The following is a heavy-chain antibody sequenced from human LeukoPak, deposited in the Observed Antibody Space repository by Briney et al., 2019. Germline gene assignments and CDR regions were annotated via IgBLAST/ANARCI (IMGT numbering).Heavy chain of an antibody. CDR3: AKANGGGHYYYYGMDV. Sequence: GRSLRLSCAASGFTFGSYGMHWVRQAPGKGLEWVAVISYDGSNKYYADSVKGRFTISRDNSKNTLYLQMNSLRAEDTAVYYCAKANGGGHYYYYGMDVWGQGTTVTASS. V-gene: IGHV3-30*18. J-gene: IGHJ6*02. CDR1: GFTFGSYG. D-gene: IGHD3-16*01. CDR2: ISYDGSNK.